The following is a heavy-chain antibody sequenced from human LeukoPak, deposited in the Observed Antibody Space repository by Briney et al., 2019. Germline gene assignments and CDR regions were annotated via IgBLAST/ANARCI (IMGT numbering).Heavy chain of an antibody. V-gene: IGHV3-48*03. CDR1: GFTFSTSE. D-gene: IGHD1-20*01. J-gene: IGHJ3*02. CDR3: VREDNFDALDI. CDR2: VASGGSPI. Sequence: GGSLRLSCAASGFTFSTSEMTWVRQAPGKGLEWIAYVASGGSPIYYADSVRGRFIISRDNAKNSLFLQMTSLRAEDTALYYCVREDNFDALDIWGQGTRVTVSS.